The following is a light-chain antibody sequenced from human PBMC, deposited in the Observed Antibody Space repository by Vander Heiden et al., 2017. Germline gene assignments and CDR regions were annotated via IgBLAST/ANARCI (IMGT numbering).Light chain of an antibody. CDR2: DVS. Sequence: QSALTQPASVSGSPGQSLTISCTGTSSDVGGYNYVSWYQQHPGKAPKRRMYDVSNRPSGVSNRFSGSKSGNTAALTISGLQAEDEADDYCSSYTSSSTVVFGGGTKLTVL. CDR1: SSDVGGYNY. CDR3: SSYTSSSTVV. V-gene: IGLV2-14*01. J-gene: IGLJ3*02.